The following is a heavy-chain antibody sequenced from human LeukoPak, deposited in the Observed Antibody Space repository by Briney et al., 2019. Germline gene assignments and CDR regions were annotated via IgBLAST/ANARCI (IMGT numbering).Heavy chain of an antibody. D-gene: IGHD1-26*01. CDR2: IYYSGTT. CDR1: GGSISSYY. Sequence: SETLSLTCTVSGGSISSYYWSWIRQPPGKGLEWIGYIYYSGTTNYNPSLKSRVTISVDTSKNQFSLKLSSVTAADTAVYYCARGTVGASYDYWGQGTLVTVSS. CDR3: ARGTVGASYDY. V-gene: IGHV4-59*01. J-gene: IGHJ4*02.